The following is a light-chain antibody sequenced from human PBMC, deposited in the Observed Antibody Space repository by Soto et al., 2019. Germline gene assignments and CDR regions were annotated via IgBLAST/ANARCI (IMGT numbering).Light chain of an antibody. CDR2: GAS. V-gene: IGKV3-20*01. Sequence: EIVLTQSPGTLSLSPGERATLSCRASQSVRSNCLAWYQHKPGQAPRLLIFGASSRASDVPDRFSGSGSGTDFTLTISRLEPEDFAVYYCQQYGSSPPYTFGQGTKVDIK. CDR3: QQYGSSPPYT. CDR1: QSVRSNC. J-gene: IGKJ2*01.